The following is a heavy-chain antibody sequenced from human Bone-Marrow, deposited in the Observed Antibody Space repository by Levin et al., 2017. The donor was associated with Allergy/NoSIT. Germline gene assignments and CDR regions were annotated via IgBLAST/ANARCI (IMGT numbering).Heavy chain of an antibody. CDR2: IYHSGST. D-gene: IGHD3-16*02. J-gene: IGHJ3*02. Sequence: SQTLSLTCAVSGYSIRSGYYWGWIRQPPGKGLEWIGSIYHSGSTYYNPSLKSRVTISVDTSKNQFSLKLSSVTAADTAVYYCARDPGTYDYIWGSYRRNAFDIWGQGTMVTVSS. CDR3: ARDPGTYDYIWGSYRRNAFDI. V-gene: IGHV4-38-2*02. CDR1: GYSIRSGYY.